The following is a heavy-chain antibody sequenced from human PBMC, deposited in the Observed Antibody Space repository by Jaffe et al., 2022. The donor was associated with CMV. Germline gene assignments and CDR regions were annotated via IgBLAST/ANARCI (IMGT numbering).Heavy chain of an antibody. CDR1: GFTFDDYA. V-gene: IGHV3-9*01. D-gene: IGHD2-21*02. CDR3: ARDLVRGVTTSYGVGS. CDR2: ISWNSGNI. Sequence: EVQLVESGGGLVQPGRSLRLSCAASGFTFDDYAMHWVRQPPGKGLEWISGISWNSGNIGYADSVKGRFTISRDNAKNSLYLQMNSLRPEDTALYYCARDLVRGVTTSYGVGSWGQGILVTVSS. J-gene: IGHJ5*02.